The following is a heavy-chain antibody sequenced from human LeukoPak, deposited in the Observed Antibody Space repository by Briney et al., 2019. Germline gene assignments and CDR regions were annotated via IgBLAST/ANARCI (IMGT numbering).Heavy chain of an antibody. D-gene: IGHD1-7*01. CDR2: ISWNSGSI. Sequence: GGSMRLSCAASGCTFDDYVMHWVRQATGKGLEWVSGISWNSGSIGYADSVKGRFTISRDNAKNSLYLQMNSLRAEDTALYYCAKDWGTTGSLDYWGQGTLVTVSS. CDR3: AKDWGTTGSLDY. V-gene: IGHV3-9*01. CDR1: GCTFDDYV. J-gene: IGHJ4*02.